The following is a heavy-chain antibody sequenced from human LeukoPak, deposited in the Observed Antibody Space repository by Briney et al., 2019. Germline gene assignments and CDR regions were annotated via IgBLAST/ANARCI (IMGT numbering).Heavy chain of an antibody. J-gene: IGHJ4*02. V-gene: IGHV4-59*08. CDR1: GGSISSYY. D-gene: IGHD3-22*01. CDR3: ARSTLYEYYYDNTGYYIFDY. Sequence: SETLSLTCTVSGGSISSYYWSWIRQPPGKGLEWIGYIYYSGSTNYNPSLKSRVTTSVDTSKKQFSLKLSSVTAADTAFYYCARSTLYEYYYDNTGYYIFDYWGQGTLVTVSS. CDR2: IYYSGST.